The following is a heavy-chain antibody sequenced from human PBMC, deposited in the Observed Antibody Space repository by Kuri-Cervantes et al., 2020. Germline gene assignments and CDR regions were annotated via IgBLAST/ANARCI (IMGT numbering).Heavy chain of an antibody. Sequence: GGSLRLSCAASGFTFSSYSMNWVRQAPGKGLEWVSAISGSGGSTYYADSVKGRFTISRDNSKNTLYLQMNSLRAEDTAVYYCARRGKLRADWFDPWGQGTLVTVSS. V-gene: IGHV3-23*01. CDR2: ISGSGGST. D-gene: IGHD3-10*01. CDR1: GFTFSSYS. J-gene: IGHJ5*02. CDR3: ARRGKLRADWFDP.